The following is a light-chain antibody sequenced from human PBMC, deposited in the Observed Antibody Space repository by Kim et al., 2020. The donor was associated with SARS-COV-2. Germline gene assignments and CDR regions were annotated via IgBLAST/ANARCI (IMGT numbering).Light chain of an antibody. CDR3: QSADSSGTYV. CDR1: ALQEQN. Sequence: VSPGRKSKITCSGGALQEQNASCDQQKSGQAPCLVIYKDSERPSGVPERFSGSSSGTTGTLTISGVQAEDDADYYCQSADSSGTYVFGSGTKVTVL. V-gene: IGLV3-25*03. CDR2: KDS. J-gene: IGLJ1*01.